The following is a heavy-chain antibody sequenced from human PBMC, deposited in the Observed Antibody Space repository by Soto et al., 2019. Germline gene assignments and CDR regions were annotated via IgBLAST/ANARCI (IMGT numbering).Heavy chain of an antibody. J-gene: IGHJ6*02. Sequence: SETLSLTCTVSGGSISSYYWSWIRQPPGKGLEWIGYIYYSGSTNYNPSLKSRVTISVDTSKNQFSLKLSSVTAADTAVYYCARDSGIAAAGTAPYYYYYGMDVWGQGTTVTVSS. CDR3: ARDSGIAAAGTAPYYYYYGMDV. D-gene: IGHD6-13*01. CDR2: IYYSGST. V-gene: IGHV4-59*01. CDR1: GGSISSYY.